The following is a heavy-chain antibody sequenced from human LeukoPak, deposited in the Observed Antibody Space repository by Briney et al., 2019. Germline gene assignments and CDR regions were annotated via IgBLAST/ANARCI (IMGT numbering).Heavy chain of an antibody. CDR3: AELGITMIGGV. Sequence: PGGPLRLSCAASGFTFSRYEMHWVRQAPGKGLEWVSYISSSGSTIYYADSVKGRFTISRDNAKNSLYLQMNSLRAEDTAVYYCAELGITMIGGVWGKGTTVTISS. V-gene: IGHV3-48*03. CDR2: ISSSGSTI. J-gene: IGHJ6*04. D-gene: IGHD3-10*02. CDR1: GFTFSRYE.